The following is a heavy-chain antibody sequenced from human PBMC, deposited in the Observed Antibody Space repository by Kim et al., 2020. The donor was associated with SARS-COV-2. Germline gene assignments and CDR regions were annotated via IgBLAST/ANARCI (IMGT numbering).Heavy chain of an antibody. CDR3: SRGRKVRAAIIMGNYNYYYGLHV. Sequence: SETLSLTCAVYGGSFTGYYWSWIRQPPGKGLEWIAEINHSGSTNYNPSLKSRVTISVDMSKNQFSLKLSSVTAADTAVYYCSRGRKVRAAIIMGNYNYYYGLHVWGQGTTVTVSS. D-gene: IGHD3-10*01. J-gene: IGHJ6*02. CDR2: INHSGST. CDR1: GGSFTGYY. V-gene: IGHV4-34*01.